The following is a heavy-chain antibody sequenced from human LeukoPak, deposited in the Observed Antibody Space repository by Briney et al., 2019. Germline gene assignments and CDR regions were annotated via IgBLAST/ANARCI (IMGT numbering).Heavy chain of an antibody. D-gene: IGHD2-2*01. Sequence: SETLSLTCAVSGYSISSGYFWGWIRQPPGKGLEWIGSIYYSGSTYYNPSLKSRVTISVDTSKNQFSLKLSSVTAADTAVYYCARLPHCGSINCYSPYYFDYWGQGTLVTVSS. CDR1: GYSISSGYF. V-gene: IGHV4-38-2*01. J-gene: IGHJ4*02. CDR2: IYYSGST. CDR3: ARLPHCGSINCYSPYYFDY.